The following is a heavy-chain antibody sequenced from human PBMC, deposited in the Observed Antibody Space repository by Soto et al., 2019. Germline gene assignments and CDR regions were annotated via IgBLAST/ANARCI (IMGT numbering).Heavy chain of an antibody. Sequence: NPSETLSLTCTVSGDSLSTYYWSWIRQPAGERLEWIGRIHDTGRTNYNPSLKSRVTMSVDTSKNQFSLRVNSVTAADTAVYYCARESVSGTSRFDSWGQGTLVTVSS. V-gene: IGHV4-4*07. CDR2: IHDTGRT. CDR1: GDSLSTYY. D-gene: IGHD3-16*01. CDR3: ARESVSGTSRFDS. J-gene: IGHJ4*02.